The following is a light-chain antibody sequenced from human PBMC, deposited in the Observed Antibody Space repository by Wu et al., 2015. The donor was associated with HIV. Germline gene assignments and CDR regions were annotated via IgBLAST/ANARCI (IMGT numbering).Light chain of an antibody. J-gene: IGKJ1*01. V-gene: IGKV3-15*01. CDR1: QSVSSH. Sequence: EIVMTQSPATLSVSPGERATLSCRASQSVSSHLAWYQQKPGQAPKLLMYEASTRATDIPARFGGSGSGTEFTLTINSLQPEDFAVYYCQQYNNWPPWTFGQGTKVEIK. CDR2: EAS. CDR3: QQYNNWPPWT.